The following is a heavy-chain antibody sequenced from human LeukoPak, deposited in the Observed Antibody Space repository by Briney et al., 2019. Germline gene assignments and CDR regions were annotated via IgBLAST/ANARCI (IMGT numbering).Heavy chain of an antibody. CDR3: VKGPRGDTIVTLPAALH. Sequence: PGGSLRLSCAASGFTVSSNYMSWVRQAPGKGLEWVAVISYDGSNKYYADSVKGRFTISRDNSKNTLFLQMYGLRAEDTAVYYCVKGPRGDTIVTLPAALHWGQGTLVTVSS. CDR1: GFTVSSNY. J-gene: IGHJ4*02. V-gene: IGHV3-30*18. D-gene: IGHD2-2*01. CDR2: ISYDGSNK.